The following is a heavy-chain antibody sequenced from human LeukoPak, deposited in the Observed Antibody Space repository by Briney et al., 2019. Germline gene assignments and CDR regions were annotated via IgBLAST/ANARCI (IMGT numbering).Heavy chain of an antibody. V-gene: IGHV4-59*01. CDR2: IYYSGST. CDR1: CGSISSYY. J-gene: IGHJ3*02. CDR3: ARESSIAFDI. Sequence: SETLSLTCTVSCGSISSYYWSWIRQPPGKGLEWIGYIYYSGSTNYNPSLKSRVTISVDTSKNQFSLKLSSVTAADTAVYYCARESSIAFDIWGQGTMVTVSS. D-gene: IGHD2-2*01.